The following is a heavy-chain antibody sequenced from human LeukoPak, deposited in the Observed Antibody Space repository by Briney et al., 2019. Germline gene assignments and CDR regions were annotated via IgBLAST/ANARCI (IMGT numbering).Heavy chain of an antibody. CDR3: LFGGGFFDY. CDR1: GLTSSRYW. CDR2: INEDGSEK. J-gene: IGHJ4*02. D-gene: IGHD3-3*01. Sequence: GGSLRLSCAVSGLTSSRYWMSWGRRAPGKGLEWVANINEDGSEKHYVDSVKGRFTISRDNAKNSLYLQMNSLIVEDTAVYYCLFGGGFFDYWGQGALVTVSS. V-gene: IGHV3-7*01.